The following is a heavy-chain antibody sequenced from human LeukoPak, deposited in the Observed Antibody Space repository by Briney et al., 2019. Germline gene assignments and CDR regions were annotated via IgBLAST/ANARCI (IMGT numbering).Heavy chain of an antibody. V-gene: IGHV1-18*01. CDR2: ISAYNGNT. D-gene: IGHD6-6*01. CDR3: ARDHTAARPNWFDP. CDR1: GSTSPTYG. Sequence: ASGKVSGKASGSTSPTYGINWAGEAPGPGLEWMGWISAYNGNTDYAQKFQGRVTMTTDTSTSTAYMELRSLRSDDTAIYYCARDHTAARPNWFDPWGQGTLVTVSS. J-gene: IGHJ5*02.